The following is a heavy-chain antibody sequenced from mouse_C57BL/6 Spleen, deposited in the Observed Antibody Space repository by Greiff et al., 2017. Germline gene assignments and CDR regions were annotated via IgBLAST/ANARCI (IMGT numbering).Heavy chain of an antibody. CDR1: GYTFTDYY. V-gene: IGHV1-19*01. J-gene: IGHJ2*01. D-gene: IGHD3-2*02. CDR2: INPYNGGT. Sequence: EVQLQESGPVLVKPGASVKMSCKASGYTFTDYYMNWVKQSHGKSLEWIGVINPYNGGTSYNQKFKGKATLTCDKSSSTAYMELNSLTSEDSAVYYCARLAQATYYFDYWGQGTTLTVSS. CDR3: ARLAQATYYFDY.